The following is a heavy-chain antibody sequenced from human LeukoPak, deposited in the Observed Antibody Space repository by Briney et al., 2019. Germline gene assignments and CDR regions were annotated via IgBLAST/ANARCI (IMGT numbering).Heavy chain of an antibody. CDR2: IYYSGST. J-gene: IGHJ4*02. CDR1: GGSISSYY. Sequence: SETLSLTCTVSGGSISSYYWSWIGQPPGKGLEWIGYIYYSGSTNYNPSLKSRVTISVDTSKNQFSLKLSSVTAADTAVYYCARYYYDSSGYYPDYWGQGTLVTVSS. V-gene: IGHV4-59*01. D-gene: IGHD3-22*01. CDR3: ARYYYDSSGYYPDY.